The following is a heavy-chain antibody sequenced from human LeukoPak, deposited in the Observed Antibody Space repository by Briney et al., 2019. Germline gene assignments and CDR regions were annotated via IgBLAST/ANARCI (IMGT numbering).Heavy chain of an antibody. Sequence: SETLSLTCAVYGGSFSGYYWSWIRQPPGKGLEWIGEINHSGSTNYNPSLKSRVTISVDTSKNQFSLKLSSVTAADTAVYYCARGTAYYDFWSGYGSWFDPWGQGTLVTVSS. CDR1: GGSFSGYY. J-gene: IGHJ5*02. CDR2: INHSGST. D-gene: IGHD3-3*01. V-gene: IGHV4-34*01. CDR3: ARGTAYYDFWSGYGSWFDP.